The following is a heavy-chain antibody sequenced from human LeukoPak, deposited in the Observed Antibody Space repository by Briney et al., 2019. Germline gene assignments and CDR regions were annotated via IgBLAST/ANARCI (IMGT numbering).Heavy chain of an antibody. CDR2: ISGSGGST. CDR1: GFTFSSYA. V-gene: IGHV3-23*01. J-gene: IGHJ4*02. D-gene: IGHD3-16*01. CDR3: AKVSVWYTKGSYGY. Sequence: GPSLRLSCAASGFTFSSYAMSWVRQAPAKGLEWVSAISGSGGSTYYADSVKGRFTISRDNSKNTLYLQMNSLRAEDTAVYYCAKVSVWYTKGSYGYWGQGTLVTVSS.